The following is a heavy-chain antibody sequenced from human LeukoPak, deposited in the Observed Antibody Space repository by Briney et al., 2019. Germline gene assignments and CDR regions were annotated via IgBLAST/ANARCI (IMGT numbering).Heavy chain of an antibody. V-gene: IGHV2-70*11. CDR3: ARISWSSSPDY. CDR2: IDWDDDK. CDR1: GFSLTTGEMC. D-gene: IGHD6-13*01. J-gene: IGHJ4*02. Sequence: SGPALVKSTQTLTLTCTFSGFSLTTGEMCVSWIRQPPGKALEWLARIDWDDDKYYSTSLKTRLTISKDTSKNQVVLTMTNMDPVDTATYYCARISWSSSPDYWGQGTLVTVSS.